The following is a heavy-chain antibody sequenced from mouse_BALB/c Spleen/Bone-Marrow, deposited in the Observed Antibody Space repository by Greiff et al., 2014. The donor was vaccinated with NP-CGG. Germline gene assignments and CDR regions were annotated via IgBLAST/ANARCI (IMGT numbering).Heavy chain of an antibody. J-gene: IGHJ4*01. Sequence: DVHLVESGGGLVQPGGSRKLSCAASGFTFSDYGMAWVRQAPGKGPEWVAFISNLAYSIYYADTVTGRFTISRENAKNTLYLEMSSLRSEDTAMYYCAREGGAMDYWGQGTSVTVSS. CDR3: AREGGAMDY. V-gene: IGHV5-15*02. CDR2: ISNLAYSI. CDR1: GFTFSDYG.